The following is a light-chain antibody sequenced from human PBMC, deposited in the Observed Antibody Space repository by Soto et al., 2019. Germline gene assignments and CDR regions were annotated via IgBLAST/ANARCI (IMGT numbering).Light chain of an antibody. J-gene: IGKJ4*01. V-gene: IGKV1-5*01. CDR1: QSISSW. CDR3: QQLDRYPFT. CDR2: DAS. Sequence: DIQMTQSPSTLSASVGDRVTITCRASQSISSWLAWYQQKPGKAPKLLVYDASTLQSGVASRFSGSGSGTEFTLTISSLQTDDFASYYCQQLDRYPFTFGGGTKVDI.